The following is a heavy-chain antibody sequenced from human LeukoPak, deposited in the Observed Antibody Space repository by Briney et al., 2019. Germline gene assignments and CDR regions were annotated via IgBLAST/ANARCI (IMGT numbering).Heavy chain of an antibody. CDR2: IYYSGST. J-gene: IGHJ6*02. V-gene: IGHV4-59*08. D-gene: IGHD1-26*01. Sequence: SETLSLTCTVSGGSISSYYWSWIRQPPGKGLEWIGYIYYSGSTNYNPSLKSRVTISVDTSKNQFSLKLSSVPAADTAVYYCARLWYSGSYYSSFPKNYYYYGMDVWGQGTTVTVSS. CDR1: GGSISSYY. CDR3: ARLWYSGSYYSSFPKNYYYYGMDV.